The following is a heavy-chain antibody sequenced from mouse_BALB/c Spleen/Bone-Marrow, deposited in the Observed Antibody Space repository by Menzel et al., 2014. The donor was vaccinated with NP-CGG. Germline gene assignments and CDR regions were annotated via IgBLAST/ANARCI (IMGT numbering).Heavy chain of an antibody. CDR2: IRNKAYGYTT. CDR3: ARFPMDY. CDR1: GFTFTDYY. Sequence: EVQLVESGGGLVQPGGSRRLSCTTSGFTFTDYYMSWVRQPPGKALEWLAFIRNKAYGYTTEYSASVRGRFTISRDNSQSILYLQMNTLRTEDSATYYCARFPMDYWGQGTSVTVSS. V-gene: IGHV7-3*02. J-gene: IGHJ4*01.